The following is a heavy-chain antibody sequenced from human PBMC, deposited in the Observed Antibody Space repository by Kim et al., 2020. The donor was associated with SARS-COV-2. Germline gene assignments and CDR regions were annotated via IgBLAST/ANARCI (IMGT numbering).Heavy chain of an antibody. V-gene: IGHV4-59*08. CDR2: IYYSGST. J-gene: IGHJ4*02. D-gene: IGHD5-12*01. Sequence: SETLSLTCTVSGGSISSYYWSWIRQPPGKGLEWIGYIYYSGSTNYNPSLKSRVTISVDTSKNQFSLKLSSVTAADTAVYYCASSGYEYYFDYWGQGTLVT. CDR3: ASSGYEYYFDY. CDR1: GGSISSYY.